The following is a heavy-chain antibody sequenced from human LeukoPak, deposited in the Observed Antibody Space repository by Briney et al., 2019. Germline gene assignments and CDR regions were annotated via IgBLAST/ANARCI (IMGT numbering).Heavy chain of an antibody. J-gene: IGHJ4*02. V-gene: IGHV4-61*01. CDR2: IYYSGST. Sequence: SETLSLTCTVSGYSISSGYYWGWIRQPPGKGLEWIGYIYYSGSTNYNPSLKSRVTISVDTSKNQFSLKLSSVTAADTAVYYCARAHLNLERLDYWGQGTLVTVSS. D-gene: IGHD1-1*01. CDR3: ARAHLNLERLDY. CDR1: GYSISSGYY.